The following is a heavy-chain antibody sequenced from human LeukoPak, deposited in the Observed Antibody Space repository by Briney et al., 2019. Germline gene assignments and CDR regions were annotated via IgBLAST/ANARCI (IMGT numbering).Heavy chain of an antibody. CDR1: GGSINSYY. CDR2: IYSSGTT. D-gene: IGHD2/OR15-2a*01. Sequence: PSETLSLTCTVSGGSINSYYWSWVRQPAGKGLEWIGRIYSSGTTHYNPSLTSRVTLSVDTSKNQFSLSLTSVTAADTAVYYCAATIYGFQHWGQGTLVTVSS. V-gene: IGHV4-4*07. CDR3: AATIYGFQH. J-gene: IGHJ1*01.